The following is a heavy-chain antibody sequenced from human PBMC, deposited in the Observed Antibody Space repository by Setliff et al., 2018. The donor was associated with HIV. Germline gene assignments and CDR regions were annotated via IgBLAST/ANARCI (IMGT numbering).Heavy chain of an antibody. CDR3: ARAAIAAAGPGDY. D-gene: IGHD6-13*01. J-gene: IGHJ4*02. Sequence: LSLTCTVSGGSISSGSYYWSWIRQPAGKGLEWIGHIYTSGSTNYNPSLKSRVTISVDTSKNQFSLKLSSVTAADTAVYYCARAAIAAAGPGDYWGQGTLVTVSS. CDR1: GGSISSGSYY. V-gene: IGHV4-61*09. CDR2: IYTSGST.